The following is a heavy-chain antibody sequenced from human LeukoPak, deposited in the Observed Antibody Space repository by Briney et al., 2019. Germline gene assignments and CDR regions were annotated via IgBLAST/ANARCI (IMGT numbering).Heavy chain of an antibody. J-gene: IGHJ6*02. V-gene: IGHV3-21*01. CDR2: ISSSSSYI. Sequence: GGSLRLSRAASGFTFSSYSMKWARQPPGKGLEWVSSISSSSSYIYYADSVKGRFTISRDNAKNSLYLQMNSLRAEDTAVYYCARMVRGHYGMDVWGQGTTVSVSS. CDR1: GFTFSSYS. D-gene: IGHD3-10*01. CDR3: ARMVRGHYGMDV.